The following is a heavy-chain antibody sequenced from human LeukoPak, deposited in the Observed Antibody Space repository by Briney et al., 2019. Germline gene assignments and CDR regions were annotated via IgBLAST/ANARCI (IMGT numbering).Heavy chain of an antibody. Sequence: GGSVRLSCAASGFTYSFYWTSWVRQAPGKGLEWVANIKQDGSDKYYVDSVKGRFTISRDNSKNTLYLQMNSLRAEDTAFYFCARHSNKYDYDSSGHYRSFDYWGQGTLVSVSS. V-gene: IGHV3-7*01. CDR3: ARHSNKYDYDSSGHYRSFDY. J-gene: IGHJ4*02. CDR1: GFTYSFYW. D-gene: IGHD3-22*01. CDR2: IKQDGSDK.